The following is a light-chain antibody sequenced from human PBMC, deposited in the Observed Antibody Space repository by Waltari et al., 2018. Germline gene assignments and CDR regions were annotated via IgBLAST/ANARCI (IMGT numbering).Light chain of an antibody. CDR2: STN. V-gene: IGLV1-44*01. Sequence: QSVLTQPPSASGTPGQRVIISCSGSSSIIGSDTVNWYQQLPGTAPRLLIYSTNQRPSGVPDRFSGSKSGTSAFLAISGLQSEDESDYYWAAWDGSQFARVFGGGTKLSVL. CDR1: SSIIGSDT. CDR3: AAWDGSQFARV. J-gene: IGLJ3*02.